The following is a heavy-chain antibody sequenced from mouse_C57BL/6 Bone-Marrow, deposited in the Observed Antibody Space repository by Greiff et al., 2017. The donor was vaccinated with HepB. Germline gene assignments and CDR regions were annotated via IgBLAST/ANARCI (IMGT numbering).Heavy chain of an antibody. J-gene: IGHJ4*01. V-gene: IGHV14-2*01. D-gene: IGHD1-1*01. Sequence: EVQLQQSGAELVKPGASVKLSCTASGFNIKDYYMHWVKQRTEQGLEWIGRIDPEDGETKYAPKFQGKATITADTSSNTAYMQLSSLTSEDTAVYYCASLGRLQRGYYAMDYWGQGTSVTVSS. CDR2: IDPEDGET. CDR3: ASLGRLQRGYYAMDY. CDR1: GFNIKDYY.